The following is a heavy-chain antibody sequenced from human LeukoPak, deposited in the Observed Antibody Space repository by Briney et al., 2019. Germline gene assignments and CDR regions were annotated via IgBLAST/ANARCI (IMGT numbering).Heavy chain of an antibody. CDR1: GGCISSYY. Sequence: PSETLSLTCTVSGGCISSYYWSWMRQPPGKGLEWIGYIYYTGSTNYNPSLKGRVTISVDTSKDQFSLRLSSVTAADTAVYFCTRDPSTAADDWYFDLWGRGTLVTVSS. J-gene: IGHJ2*01. D-gene: IGHD6-13*01. CDR3: TRDPSTAADDWYFDL. CDR2: IYYTGST. V-gene: IGHV4-59*01.